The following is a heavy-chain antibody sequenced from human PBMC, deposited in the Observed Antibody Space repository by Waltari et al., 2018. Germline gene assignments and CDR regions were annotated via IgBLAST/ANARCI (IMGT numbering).Heavy chain of an antibody. D-gene: IGHD6-6*01. V-gene: IGHV3-66*01. CDR3: ARGGQIVRPRPLDL. CDR1: GFHVTSTY. Sequence: EGQLVESGGGLVKPGGSLRLSCAAAGFHVTSTYMNWVRQAPGKGLEWVSTIYSSATTFYADSVKGRFTISRDNSKNLLFLQMDDLRVNDTAVYYCARGGQIVRPRPLDLWGPGTLVTVSS. J-gene: IGHJ3*01. CDR2: IYSSATT.